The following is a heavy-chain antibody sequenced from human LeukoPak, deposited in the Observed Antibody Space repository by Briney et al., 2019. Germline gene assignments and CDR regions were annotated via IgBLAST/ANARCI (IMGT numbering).Heavy chain of an antibody. CDR1: GFTFSTYA. CDR2: ISGSGGST. Sequence: GGSLRLSCAGSGFTFSTYAMSWVRQAPGKGLEWVSAISGSGGSTYYADSVKGRFTISRDNAKNTLYLQMNSLRVEDTAVYYCAKDLAPGGSWGQGTMVAVSS. D-gene: IGHD1-26*01. J-gene: IGHJ3*01. V-gene: IGHV3-23*01. CDR3: AKDLAPGGS.